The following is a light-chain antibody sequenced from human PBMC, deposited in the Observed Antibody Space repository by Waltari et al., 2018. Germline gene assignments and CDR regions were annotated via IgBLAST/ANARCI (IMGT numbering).Light chain of an antibody. CDR3: QSFDGKERGYL. CDR2: GNS. CDR1: RSNIGGGYD. J-gene: IGLJ1*01. Sequence: QSVLTQSPSVSGAPGQRVTISCSGTRSNIGGGYDVRWYQHLPGTAPKLLIYGNSNRHSGVPDRISGSKSGTAAFLDITGLQPEDEADYYCQSFDGKERGYLFGTGTTVTVL. V-gene: IGLV1-40*01.